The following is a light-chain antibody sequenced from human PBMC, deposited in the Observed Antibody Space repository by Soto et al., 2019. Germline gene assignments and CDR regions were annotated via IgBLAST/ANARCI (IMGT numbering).Light chain of an antibody. V-gene: IGKV3-11*01. CDR3: HQRSNWPPAT. J-gene: IGKJ4*02. CDR1: QSVSTY. CDR2: DAS. Sequence: EIVLTQSPATLSLSPGERATLSCRASQSVSTYLAWYQQKPGQAPRLLIYDASNRATGIPPRFSGSGSGTDFTLTICSLEPEDFAVYYCHQRSNWPPATFGGGTKVEIK.